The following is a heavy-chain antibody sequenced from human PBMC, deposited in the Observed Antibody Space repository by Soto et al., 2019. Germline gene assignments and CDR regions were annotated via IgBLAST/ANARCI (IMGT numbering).Heavy chain of an antibody. Sequence: SGTLSLTCTVSGGSISSSTYDWGWVRQRPGKGLGRSGSVFCIGATYYNPSSKRRVTISVDTSQNRFSLLLRSLTATYTPVYYCASHCWGGRCYSDVYFDYWGQGTLVTISS. D-gene: IGHD2-15*01. CDR1: GGSISSSTYD. CDR2: VFCIGAT. V-gene: IGHV4-39*01. J-gene: IGHJ4*02. CDR3: ASHCWGGRCYSDVYFDY.